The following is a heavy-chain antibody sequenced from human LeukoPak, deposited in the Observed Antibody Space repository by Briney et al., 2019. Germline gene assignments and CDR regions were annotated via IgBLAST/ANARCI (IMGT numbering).Heavy chain of an antibody. CDR2: ISWSSGSI. D-gene: IGHD6-13*01. J-gene: IGHJ4*02. Sequence: SLRLSCAASGFTFDDYAMHWVRQAPGKGLEWVSGISWSSGSIGYADSVKGRFTISRDNAKNSLYLQMNSLRAEDTALYFCAKDIYSSSWYYFDYWGQGTLVTVSS. CDR3: AKDIYSSSWYYFDY. CDR1: GFTFDDYA. V-gene: IGHV3-9*01.